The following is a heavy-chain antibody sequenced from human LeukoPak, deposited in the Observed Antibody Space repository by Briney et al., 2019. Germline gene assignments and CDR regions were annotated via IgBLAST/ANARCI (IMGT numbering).Heavy chain of an antibody. CDR2: ISAYNGNT. V-gene: IGHV1-18*01. J-gene: IGHJ4*02. D-gene: IGHD6-19*01. Sequence: ASVKVSCKASGYTFTSYGFSWVRQAPGQGLEWMGWISAYNGNTNYAQKLQGRVTMTTDTSTSTAYMELRSLRSDDTAVYYCARGGSSGWYNYYFDYWGQGTLVTVSS. CDR3: ARGGSSGWYNYYFDY. CDR1: GYTFTSYG.